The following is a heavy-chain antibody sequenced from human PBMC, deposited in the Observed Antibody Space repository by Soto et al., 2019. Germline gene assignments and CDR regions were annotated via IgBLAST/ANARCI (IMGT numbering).Heavy chain of an antibody. CDR3: ARESTRTGGGDLEY. J-gene: IGHJ4*02. D-gene: IGHD1-1*01. CDR1: TFSFSDYA. Sequence: QVQLVESGGGVVQPGRSLRLSCAASTFSFSDYAMHWVRQAPGKGLEWVAVISYDGTNKRYADYVKGPFTISRDNSKNTLYLQLNTLRVEDTALYYCARESTRTGGGDLEYWGQGTLVTVS. CDR2: ISYDGTNK. V-gene: IGHV3-30*04.